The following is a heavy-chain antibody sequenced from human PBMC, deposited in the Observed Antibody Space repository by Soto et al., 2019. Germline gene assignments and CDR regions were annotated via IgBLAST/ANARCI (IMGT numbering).Heavy chain of an antibody. V-gene: IGHV1-69*01. CDR1: GGTFSSYA. D-gene: IGHD3-22*01. CDR3: AIVGASGSHIGY. CDR2: SIPIFGTA. J-gene: IGHJ4*02. Sequence: QVQLVQSGAAVKKPGSSVKVSCKASGGTFSSYAISWVRQAPGQGLEWMGGSIPIFGTANYAQKFQGRVTITADESTSTAYMELSRLRSEDTAVYYCAIVGASGSHIGYWGQGNLVTVSS.